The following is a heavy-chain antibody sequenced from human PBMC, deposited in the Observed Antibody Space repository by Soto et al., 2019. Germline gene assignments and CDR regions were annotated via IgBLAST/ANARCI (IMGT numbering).Heavy chain of an antibody. D-gene: IGHD3-10*01. CDR3: ARGTLGVGFDP. CDR1: VYTFTSYG. Sequence: ASVRVSCKASVYTFTSYGSSCVRQAPRQRLEWMGWISAYNGNTSYAQKIQGRVTMTTHTSTRTAYMELRSLRSDDTAVYYCARGTLGVGFDPWGQGTLVTVSS. CDR2: ISAYNGNT. J-gene: IGHJ5*02. V-gene: IGHV1-18*01.